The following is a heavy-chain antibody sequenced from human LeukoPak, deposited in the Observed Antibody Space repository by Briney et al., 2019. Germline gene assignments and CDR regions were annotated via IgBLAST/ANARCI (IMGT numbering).Heavy chain of an antibody. V-gene: IGHV3-7*01. CDR1: GFLFRTYW. Sequence: PGGSLRLSCAASGFLFRTYWMTWVRQAPGKGLEWVANIKEDGSEKNYVDSVKGRFTISRDNAKNSLYLQMNSLRAEDTAVYYCARDGESSSWYPGERAFDIWGQGTMVTVSS. CDR3: ARDGESSSWYPGERAFDI. J-gene: IGHJ3*02. CDR2: IKEDGSEK. D-gene: IGHD6-13*01.